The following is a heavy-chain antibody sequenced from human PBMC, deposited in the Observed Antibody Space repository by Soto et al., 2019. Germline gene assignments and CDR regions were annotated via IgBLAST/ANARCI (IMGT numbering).Heavy chain of an antibody. Sequence: SETLSLTCTVSGDSVSSGSYFWSWIRQPPGKGLEWIGYIYFSGSTNYKPSLESRVTISVDKSKNQFSLRLNSVTAAATAVYYCAKGPLGYCSSTSCYTFAFDIWGQGTLVTVSS. D-gene: IGHD2-2*02. CDR2: IYFSGST. J-gene: IGHJ3*02. CDR1: GDSVSSGSYF. V-gene: IGHV4-61*01. CDR3: AKGPLGYCSSTSCYTFAFDI.